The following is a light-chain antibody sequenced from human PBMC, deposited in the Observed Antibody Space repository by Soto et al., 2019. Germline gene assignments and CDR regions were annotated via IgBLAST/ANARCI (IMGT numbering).Light chain of an antibody. CDR2: DAS. V-gene: IGKV1-39*01. CDR1: QSINTF. Sequence: DIQMTQSPASLSASVGDTVTIAFRGSQSINTFLSWYRHKPGKAPELLIYDASTLQIGVPSRFSGSGYGTEFTLTISSLQSEDFATYYCQQSYYIPWTFGQGTKVDIK. J-gene: IGKJ1*01. CDR3: QQSYYIPWT.